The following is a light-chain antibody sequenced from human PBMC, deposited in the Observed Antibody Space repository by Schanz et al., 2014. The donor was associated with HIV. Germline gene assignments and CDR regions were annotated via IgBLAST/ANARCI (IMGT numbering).Light chain of an antibody. J-gene: IGLJ3*02. V-gene: IGLV1-44*01. CDR3: AAWDDSLNGWV. CDR1: RSNVGTNT. Sequence: QSVLTQPPSASGTPGQRVTISCSGSRSNVGTNTVNWYQPLPGTAPKVLIYSDNQRPSGVPDRFSGSKSGTSASLAISGLQSEDEADYYCAAWDDSLNGWVFGGGTKLTVL. CDR2: SDN.